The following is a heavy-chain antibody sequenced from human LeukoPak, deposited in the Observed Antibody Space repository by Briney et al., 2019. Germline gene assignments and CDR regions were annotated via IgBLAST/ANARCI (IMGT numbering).Heavy chain of an antibody. Sequence: SETLSLTCTVSGGSISSYYWSWIRQPPGKGLKWIGYIYYSGSTNYNPSLKSRVTISVDTSKNQFSLKLSSVTAADTAVYYCARVDREVVDAFDIWGQGTMVTVSS. D-gene: IGHD2-2*01. V-gene: IGHV4-59*01. CDR3: ARVDREVVDAFDI. CDR2: IYYSGST. CDR1: GGSISSYY. J-gene: IGHJ3*02.